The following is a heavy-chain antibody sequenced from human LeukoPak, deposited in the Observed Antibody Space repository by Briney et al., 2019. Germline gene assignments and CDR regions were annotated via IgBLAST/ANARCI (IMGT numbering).Heavy chain of an antibody. V-gene: IGHV1-2*02. Sequence: ASVKVSCKASGYTFNGYYMHWVRQAPGQGLEWMGWINPNSGGTNYAQKFQGRVTMTRDTSISTAYMELTRLSSDDTAVYYCARDRDSSGWTGDFDYWGQGTLVTVSS. CDR3: ARDRDSSGWTGDFDY. J-gene: IGHJ4*02. D-gene: IGHD6-19*01. CDR2: INPNSGGT. CDR1: GYTFNGYY.